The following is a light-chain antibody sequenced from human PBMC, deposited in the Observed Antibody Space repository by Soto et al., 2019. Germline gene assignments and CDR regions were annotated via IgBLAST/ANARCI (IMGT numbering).Light chain of an antibody. Sequence: EIFMTQSPATLSVSPGEKVILSCRASESVGSTLAWYQQKPGQAPRLLIRGASTRATGIPAWFSGSGSGTEFTLTISSLQSEDFPVYYCQQYSTSLTFGGGTTLEIK. J-gene: IGKJ4*02. CDR1: ESVGST. CDR3: QQYSTSLT. V-gene: IGKV3-15*01. CDR2: GAS.